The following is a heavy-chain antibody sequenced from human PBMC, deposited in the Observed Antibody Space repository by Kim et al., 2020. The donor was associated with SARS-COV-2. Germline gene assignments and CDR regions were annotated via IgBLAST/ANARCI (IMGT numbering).Heavy chain of an antibody. CDR3: ATAQMASDY. Sequence: GTHYNPALKSRVTISVDKSKNQFSLQLSSVTAADTAVYYCATAQMASDYWGQGTLVTVSS. J-gene: IGHJ4*02. D-gene: IGHD5-12*01. CDR2: GT. V-gene: IGHV4-30-2*01.